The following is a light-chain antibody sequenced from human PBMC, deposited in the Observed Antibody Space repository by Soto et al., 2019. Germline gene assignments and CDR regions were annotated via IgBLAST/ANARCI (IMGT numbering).Light chain of an antibody. V-gene: IGKV1-27*01. Sequence: DIPMTQSPSSLSASVGDRVTITCRASQGIVNYLAWYQHKPGKVPNLLIYGASTLPSGVPSRFSGGGSGTEFTLTISSLQPEDVATYYCQKYNSASFTFGPGTKVDIK. CDR3: QKYNSASFT. CDR2: GAS. CDR1: QGIVNY. J-gene: IGKJ3*01.